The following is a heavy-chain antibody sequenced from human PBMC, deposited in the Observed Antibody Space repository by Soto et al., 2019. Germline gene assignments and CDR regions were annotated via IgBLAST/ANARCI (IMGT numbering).Heavy chain of an antibody. V-gene: IGHV1-18*01. Sequence: QIQLVQSGAEVKVPGASVKVSCRASGYIFNNYGITWVRQAPGQGLEWMGFITADNGDTKFAEKLQGRVIMTTDTSTNTAYMELRNLRSDDTALYYCARRTLGSAIGIGDYWGQGTLVTVSS. CDR3: ARRTLGSAIGIGDY. D-gene: IGHD7-27*01. CDR2: ITADNGDT. CDR1: GYIFNNYG. J-gene: IGHJ4*02.